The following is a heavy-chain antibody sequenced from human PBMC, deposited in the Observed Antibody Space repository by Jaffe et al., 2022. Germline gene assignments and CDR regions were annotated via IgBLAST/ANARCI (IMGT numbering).Heavy chain of an antibody. CDR2: ISSSSSTI. Sequence: EVQLVESGGGLVQPGGSLRLSCAASGFTFSSYSMNWVRQAPGKGLEWVSYISSSSSTIYYADSVKGRFTISRDNAKNSLYLQMNSLRAEDTAVYYCARDYGDGYFDLWGRGTLVTVSS. D-gene: IGHD4-17*01. CDR3: ARDYGDGYFDL. J-gene: IGHJ2*01. V-gene: IGHV3-48*01. CDR1: GFTFSSYS.